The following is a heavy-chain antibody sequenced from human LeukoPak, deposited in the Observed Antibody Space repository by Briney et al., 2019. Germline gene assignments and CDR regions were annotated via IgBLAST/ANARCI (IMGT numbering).Heavy chain of an antibody. CDR1: GFTFSSYW. J-gene: IGHJ4*02. D-gene: IGHD5-12*01. CDR2: INKDGGEK. CDR3: ARARGGYDFDY. V-gene: IGHV3-7*03. Sequence: GGSLRLSCAASGFTFSSYWMSWVRQAPGKGLEWVANINKDGGEKYYVDSVKGRFTISRDNAKNSLYLQLNSLRAEDTAVYYCARARGGYDFDYWGQGTLVTVSS.